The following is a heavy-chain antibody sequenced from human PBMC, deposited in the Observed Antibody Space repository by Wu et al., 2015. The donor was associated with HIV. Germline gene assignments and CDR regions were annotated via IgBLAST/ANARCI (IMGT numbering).Heavy chain of an antibody. V-gene: IGHV1-18*01. Sequence: QVQLVQSGAEVKKPGASVKVSCKTSGYTFTSYGISWVRQAPGQGLEWMGWISPYNGNTNYAQKVQGRITMTTDTSTTTAYMDLRSLRFDDTAVYYCARDSGSGTYYEYWGQGTLVTVSS. D-gene: IGHD3-10*01. J-gene: IGHJ4*02. CDR3: ARDSGSGTYYEY. CDR1: GYTFTSYG. CDR2: ISPYNGNT.